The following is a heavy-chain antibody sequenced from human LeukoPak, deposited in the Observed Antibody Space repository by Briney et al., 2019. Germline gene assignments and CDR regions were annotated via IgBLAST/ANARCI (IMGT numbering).Heavy chain of an antibody. CDR2: ISGSGGST. D-gene: IGHD3-10*01. CDR3: AKSSITMVRGVIRYFDY. V-gene: IGHV3-23*01. Sequence: PGGTLRLSCAASGFTFSSYGMSWVRQAPGKGLEWVSAISGSGGSTYYADSVKGRFTISRDNSKNTLYLQMNSLRAEDTAVYYCAKSSITMVRGVIRYFDYWGQGTLVTVSS. J-gene: IGHJ4*02. CDR1: GFTFSSYG.